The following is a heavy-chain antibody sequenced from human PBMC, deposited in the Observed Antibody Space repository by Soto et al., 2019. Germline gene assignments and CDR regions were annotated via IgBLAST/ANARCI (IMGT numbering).Heavy chain of an antibody. Sequence: ASVKVSCKASGGTFSSYAISWVRQAPGQGLEWMGGIIPILGIANYAQKFQGRVTITADKSTSTAYMELSSLRSEDTAVYYCAIPSITIFGVGDGMDVWGQGTTVTVSS. D-gene: IGHD3-3*01. CDR1: GGTFSSYA. CDR3: AIPSITIFGVGDGMDV. J-gene: IGHJ6*02. V-gene: IGHV1-69*10. CDR2: IIPILGIA.